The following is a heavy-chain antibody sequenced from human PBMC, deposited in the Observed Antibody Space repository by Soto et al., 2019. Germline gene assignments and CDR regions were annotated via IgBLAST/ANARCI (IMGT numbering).Heavy chain of an antibody. V-gene: IGHV3-30-3*01. CDR1: GFTFSSYA. Sequence: GGALRLSCAASGFTFSSYAMHWVRQAPGKGLEWVAVISYDGSNKYYADSVKGRFTISRDNSKSTLYLQMNSLRAEDTAVYYCARDGVASWNYFGRGAFDIWGQGTMVTVSS. CDR2: ISYDGSNK. D-gene: IGHD1-7*01. CDR3: ARDGVASWNYFGRGAFDI. J-gene: IGHJ3*02.